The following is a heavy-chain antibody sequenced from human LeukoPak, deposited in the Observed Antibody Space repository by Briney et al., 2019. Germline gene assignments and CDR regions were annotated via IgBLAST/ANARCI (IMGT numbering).Heavy chain of an antibody. CDR1: GYTFTSYG. D-gene: IGHD3-10*01. Sequence: EASVKVSCKASGYTFTSYGISWVRQAPGQGLEWMGWISAYNGNTNYAQKLQGRVTMTTDTSTSTAYMELRSLRSDDTAVYYCAREGYTMVRGVLDYWGQGTLVTVSS. CDR3: AREGYTMVRGVLDY. CDR2: ISAYNGNT. V-gene: IGHV1-18*01. J-gene: IGHJ4*02.